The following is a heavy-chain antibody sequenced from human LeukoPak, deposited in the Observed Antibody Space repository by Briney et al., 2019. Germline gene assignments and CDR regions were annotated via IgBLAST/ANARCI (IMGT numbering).Heavy chain of an antibody. D-gene: IGHD3-9*01. Sequence: GGSLRLSCAASKYTFSTSAMSWVRQSPGKGLEWVSSISGSGSNAYYGDSGKGRFNSSRDNWENTLYLEMRSLRSDDTAVYYCSKESQAYYDIMTGYPNYYFDYWGQGTLVTVSS. CDR3: SKESQAYYDIMTGYPNYYFDY. CDR1: KYTFSTSA. CDR2: ISGSGSNA. J-gene: IGHJ4*02. V-gene: IGHV3-23*01.